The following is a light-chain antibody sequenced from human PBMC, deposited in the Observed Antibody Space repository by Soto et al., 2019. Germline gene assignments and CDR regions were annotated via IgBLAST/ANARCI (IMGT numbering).Light chain of an antibody. CDR1: QSVTNSY. J-gene: IGKJ5*01. CDR2: GAS. V-gene: IGKV3D-20*02. CDR3: QQRSNWPIT. Sequence: EIVMTQSPVTLSVSPGERATLSCRASQSVTNSYLAWYQQKPGQAPRLLIFGASTRATGIPARFSGSGSGTDFTLTISSLEPEDFAVYYCQQRSNWPITFGQGTRLEI.